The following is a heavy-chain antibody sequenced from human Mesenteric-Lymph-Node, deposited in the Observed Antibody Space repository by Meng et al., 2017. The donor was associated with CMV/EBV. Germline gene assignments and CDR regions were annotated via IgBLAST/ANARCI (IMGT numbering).Heavy chain of an antibody. J-gene: IGHJ4*02. V-gene: IGHV4-34*01. CDR1: FSGSY. CDR2: INHSGST. Sequence: FSGSYWSWIRQPQGKGLEWIGEINHSGSTNYNPSLKSRVTISVDTSKNQFSLKLSSVTAADTAVYYCARAVRYDILTGYYTYYFDYWGQGTLVTVSS. D-gene: IGHD3-9*01. CDR3: ARAVRYDILTGYYTYYFDY.